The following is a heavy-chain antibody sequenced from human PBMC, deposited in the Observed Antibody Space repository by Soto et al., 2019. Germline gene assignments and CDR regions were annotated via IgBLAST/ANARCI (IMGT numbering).Heavy chain of an antibody. J-gene: IGHJ4*02. CDR1: GGTFSSYA. CDR3: ARVKEDCSASSCYKFFDF. CDR2: IIPMYEMP. V-gene: IGHV1-69*01. Sequence: QVQLVQSGAEVKKPGSSVKVSCKASGGTFSSYAVSWVRQAPGQGLEWVEEIIPMYEMPNLAHRFQGRVTVTADESTSTVYMEVSSLRSEDTAIYYCARVKEDCSASSCYKFFDFWGQGTLVTVSS. D-gene: IGHD2-2*02.